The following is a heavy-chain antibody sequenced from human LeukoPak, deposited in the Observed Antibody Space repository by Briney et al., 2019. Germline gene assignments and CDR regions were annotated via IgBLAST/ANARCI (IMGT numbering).Heavy chain of an antibody. D-gene: IGHD6-19*01. CDR1: GFSFSSYS. V-gene: IGHV3-7*04. J-gene: IGHJ4*02. CDR3: ARGSGHTIDY. CDR2: IKQDGSEK. Sequence: GGSLRLSCAASGFSFSSYSMNWVRQAPGKGLEWVANIKQDGSEKYYVASLKGRFTISRDNAKNSLSLQMNSLRAEDTAMYYCARGSGHTIDYWGQGTLVTVSS.